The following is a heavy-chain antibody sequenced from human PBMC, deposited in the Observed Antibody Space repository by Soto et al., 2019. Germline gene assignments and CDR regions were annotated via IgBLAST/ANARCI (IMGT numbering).Heavy chain of an antibody. CDR3: AKQGGKYGIRSFDP. CDR2: IYYSGNT. V-gene: IGHV4-59*08. CDR1: GDPINNYY. J-gene: IGHJ5*02. Sequence: SETLSLTCTVSGDPINNYYWSWIRHPPGKGLEWIGYIYYSGNTKYNPSLKSRVTISVDTSKNQFSLRLTSVTAADTAVYYCAKQGGKYGIRSFDPWGQGTLVTVS. D-gene: IGHD1-1*01.